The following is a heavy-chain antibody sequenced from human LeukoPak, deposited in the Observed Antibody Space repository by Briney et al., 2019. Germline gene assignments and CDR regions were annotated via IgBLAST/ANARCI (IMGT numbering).Heavy chain of an antibody. J-gene: IGHJ4*02. Sequence: SETLSLTCAVYGGSFSGYYWSWIRQPPGKGLEWIGDIDYSRSANYNPSLKSRVTMSVDTSKNHFSLRLSSVTAADTAVYYCARGIDSSGYYQYYFDYWGQGTLVTVSS. CDR3: ARGIDSSGYYQYYFDY. V-gene: IGHV4-34*01. CDR1: GGSFSGYY. D-gene: IGHD3-22*01. CDR2: IDYSRSA.